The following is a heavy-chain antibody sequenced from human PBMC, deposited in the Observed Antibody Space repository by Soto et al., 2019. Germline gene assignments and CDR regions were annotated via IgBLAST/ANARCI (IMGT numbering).Heavy chain of an antibody. CDR1: AVTFTGFG. V-gene: IGHV3-33*01. CDR2: IRFDGSNT. D-gene: IGHD1-26*01. CDR3: ARDGVGTTTYFGYFDY. J-gene: IGHJ4*02. Sequence: GGSLRLSCAASAVTFTGFGMHWVRQAPGKGLEWVAVIRFDGSNTYYAEYVKGRFTISRDNPKNMLYLQMNSLRAEDTAIYYCARDGVGTTTYFGYFDYWGLGTLVTVSS.